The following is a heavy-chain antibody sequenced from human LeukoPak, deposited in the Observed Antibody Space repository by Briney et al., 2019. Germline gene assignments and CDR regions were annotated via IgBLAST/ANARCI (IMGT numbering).Heavy chain of an antibody. CDR1: GFTFSSYG. J-gene: IGHJ4*02. CDR2: ISYDGSNK. Sequence: PGGSLRLSCAASGFTFSSYGMHWVRQAPGKGLEWVAVISYDGSNKYYADSVKGRFTISRDNSKNTLYLQMDSLRAEDTAVYYCARDSGYYGSGSYTDYWGQGTLVTVSS. CDR3: ARDSGYYGSGSYTDY. V-gene: IGHV3-30*03. D-gene: IGHD3-10*01.